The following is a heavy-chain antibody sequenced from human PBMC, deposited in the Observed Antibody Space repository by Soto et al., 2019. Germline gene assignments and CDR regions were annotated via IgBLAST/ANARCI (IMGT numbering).Heavy chain of an antibody. CDR3: ARDTKMLAPLIYMDH. CDR2: ISSRSSNI. CDR1: GFTFNIYS. V-gene: IGHV3-21*01. D-gene: IGHD3-3*02. J-gene: IGHJ4*02. Sequence: GGSLRLACAASGFTFNIYSMNWVRQAPGKGLEWVSSISSRSSNIDYADSVKGRFTISRDNANNSLYLQMNNLSADDTAVYCCARDTKMLAPLIYMDHWGRGTLVTVSS.